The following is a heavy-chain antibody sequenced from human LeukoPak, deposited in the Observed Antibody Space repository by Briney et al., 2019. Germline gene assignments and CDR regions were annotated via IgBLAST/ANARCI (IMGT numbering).Heavy chain of an antibody. CDR1: GGSITDYY. Sequence: NPSETLSLTCALSGGSITDYYYNWVRQPPGRGLEWIAEIKHSVSTNYNPSLKSRVIISLDTSKKQVSLQLSSVTAADTAVYFCARHGGPGYYDSSGDYYPPRYYYYHMDVWGKGTTVTISS. CDR2: IKHSVST. D-gene: IGHD3-22*01. CDR3: ARHGGPGYYDSSGDYYPPRYYYYHMDV. V-gene: IGHV4-34*01. J-gene: IGHJ6*03.